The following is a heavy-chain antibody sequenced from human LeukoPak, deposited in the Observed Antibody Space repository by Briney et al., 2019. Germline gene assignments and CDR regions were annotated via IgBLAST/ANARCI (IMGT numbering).Heavy chain of an antibody. V-gene: IGHV3-21*01. Sequence: GGSLRLSCAASGFTFNNYNMNWVRQAPGKALEWASSITSSGAYIFYADSVKGRFTISRDNAKDSLYLQMNSLGPEDTAVYYCARDPYSGNYGNYYYYYMDVWGKGTTVTISS. D-gene: IGHD1-26*01. J-gene: IGHJ6*03. CDR2: ITSSGAYI. CDR1: GFTFNNYN. CDR3: ARDPYSGNYGNYYYYYMDV.